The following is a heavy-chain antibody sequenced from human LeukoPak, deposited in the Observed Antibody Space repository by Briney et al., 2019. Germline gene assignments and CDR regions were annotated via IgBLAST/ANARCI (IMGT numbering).Heavy chain of an antibody. V-gene: IGHV3-7*04. CDR2: IKQDGSEK. CDR3: AGGQQLGY. J-gene: IGHJ4*02. D-gene: IGHD6-13*01. Sequence: GSLRLSCAASGFTFSNAWMSWVRQAPGKGLEWVANIKQDGSEKYYVDSVRGRFTISRDNAKNSLYLQMNSLRVEDTAVYYCAGGQQLGYWGQGTLVTVSS. CDR1: GFTFSNAW.